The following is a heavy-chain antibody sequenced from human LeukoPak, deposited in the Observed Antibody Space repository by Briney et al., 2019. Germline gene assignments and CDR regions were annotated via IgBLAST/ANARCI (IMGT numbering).Heavy chain of an antibody. CDR2: ISYDGSNT. Sequence: PSGGSLRLSCGASGFSFSSYVMHWVRLAPGKGLEWVAVISYDGSNTYHADSVKGRFTISRDNSGNTLYLQMNSLRAEDTAVYYCAKVNTLGGVIASHYYGMDVWGQGTTVTVSS. V-gene: IGHV3-30*18. CDR3: AKVNTLGGVIASHYYGMDV. J-gene: IGHJ6*02. CDR1: GFSFSSYV. D-gene: IGHD3-16*02.